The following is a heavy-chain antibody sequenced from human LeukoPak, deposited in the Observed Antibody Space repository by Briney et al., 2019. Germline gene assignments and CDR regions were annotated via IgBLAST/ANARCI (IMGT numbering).Heavy chain of an antibody. D-gene: IGHD3-22*01. J-gene: IGHJ4*02. V-gene: IGHV3-7*01. CDR1: GFTFSSYW. Sequence: GGSLRLSCAASGFTFSSYWMGWVRQAPGKGLEWVANIKQDGSEKYYVDSVKGRFTISRDNAKNSLYLQMNSLRAEDTAVYYCARDSGQYYYGSSGYYDSDYWGQGTLVTVPS. CDR2: IKQDGSEK. CDR3: ARDSGQYYYGSSGYYDSDY.